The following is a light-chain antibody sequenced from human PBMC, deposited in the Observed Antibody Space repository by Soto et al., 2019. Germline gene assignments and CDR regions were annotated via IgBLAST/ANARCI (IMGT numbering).Light chain of an antibody. CDR1: SSDVGSYNR. Sequence: QSALTQPPSVSGSPGQSVTISCPGTSSDVGSYNRVSWYQQPPGTAPKVMIYDVSNRPSGVPDRFSGSKSGNTASLTISGLQAEDESDYYCSSYTSSSTYVFGPGTKVTVL. CDR3: SSYTSSSTYV. CDR2: DVS. V-gene: IGLV2-18*02. J-gene: IGLJ1*01.